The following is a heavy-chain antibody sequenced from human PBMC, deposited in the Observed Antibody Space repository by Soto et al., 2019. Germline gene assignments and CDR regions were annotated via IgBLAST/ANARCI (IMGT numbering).Heavy chain of an antibody. J-gene: IGHJ5*02. V-gene: IGHV6-1*01. CDR2: TYYRSKWYN. D-gene: IGHD2-2*01. CDR3: ARDLWGYCSSTSCYYWFDP. CDR1: GDSVSSNSAA. Sequence: SQTLSLTCAISGDSVSSNSAAWNWIRQSPSRGLEWLGRTYYRSKWYNDYAVSVKSRITINPDTSKNQFSLRLNSVTPEDTAVYYCARDLWGYCSSTSCYYWFDPWGQGTLVTVS.